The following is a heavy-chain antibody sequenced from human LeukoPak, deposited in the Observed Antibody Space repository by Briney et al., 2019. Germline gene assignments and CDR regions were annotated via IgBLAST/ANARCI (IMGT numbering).Heavy chain of an antibody. J-gene: IGHJ4*02. CDR2: NSVSGGST. CDR3: ARGALAARPIDY. CDR1: GFTFSSYA. Sequence: GGSLRLSCAASGFTFSSYAMSWVRQAPGKGLEWVSANSVSGGSTYYADSVKGRFTISRDNSKNTLYLQMNSLRAEDTAVYYCARGALAARPIDYWGQGTLVTVSS. V-gene: IGHV3-23*01. D-gene: IGHD6-6*01.